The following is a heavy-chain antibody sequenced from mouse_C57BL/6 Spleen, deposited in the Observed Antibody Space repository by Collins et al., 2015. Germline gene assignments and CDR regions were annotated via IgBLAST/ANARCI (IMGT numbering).Heavy chain of an antibody. Sequence: VKISCKASGYAFSHYWVNWVKQRPGKGLEWIGQIYPGDGDTNYNERFQVKASLTADKSSTTAYMQLSSLTSEDSAVYFCARGAYWGQGTLVTVSA. J-gene: IGHJ3*01. CDR1: GYAFSHYW. V-gene: IGHV1-80*01. CDR3: ARGAY. CDR2: IYPGDGDT.